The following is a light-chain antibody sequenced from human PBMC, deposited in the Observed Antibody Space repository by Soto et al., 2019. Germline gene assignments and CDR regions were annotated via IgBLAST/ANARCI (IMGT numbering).Light chain of an antibody. V-gene: IGKV3-20*01. CDR1: QSVSSN. J-gene: IGKJ1*01. CDR2: GAS. CDR3: QQYGGSPRT. Sequence: EYVLTPSPGTLSLSPVTRATLSCRASQSVSSNLAWYQQKPGQAPRLLIYGASSRATGIPDRFSGSGSGTDFTLTISRLEPEDFAVYYCQQYGGSPRTFGQGTKVDIK.